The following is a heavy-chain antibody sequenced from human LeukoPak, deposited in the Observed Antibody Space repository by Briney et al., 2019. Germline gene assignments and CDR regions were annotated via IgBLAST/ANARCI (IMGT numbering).Heavy chain of an antibody. J-gene: IGHJ5*01. V-gene: IGHV4-34*01. Sequence: SETLSLTCAVYGVSFSDYYWNWIRQPPGKGLEWIAEINHSGTTNYNPSLKSRVSISVDTSKNQFSLRLNSVTAADTAVYFCARTPPPGATAYGVVDSWGQGTLVTVSP. CDR1: GVSFSDYY. CDR2: INHSGTT. D-gene: IGHD3-10*01. CDR3: ARTPPPGATAYGVVDS.